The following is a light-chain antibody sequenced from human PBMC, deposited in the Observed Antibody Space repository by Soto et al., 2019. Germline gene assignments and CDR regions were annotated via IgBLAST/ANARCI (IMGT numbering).Light chain of an antibody. CDR2: DVT. V-gene: IGLV2-11*01. Sequence: QSVLTQPRSVSGSPGQSVTFSCTGTSSDVGGYNFVSWYQQHPGKAPKLMIYDVTKRPSGVPDRFSGSKSGNTASLTISGLQAEDEADYYCCSYAGSYTWVFGGGTKLTVL. CDR3: CSYAGSYTWV. J-gene: IGLJ3*02. CDR1: SSDVGGYNF.